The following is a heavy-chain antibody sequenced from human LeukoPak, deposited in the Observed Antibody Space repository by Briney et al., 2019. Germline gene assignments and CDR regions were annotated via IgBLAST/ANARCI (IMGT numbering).Heavy chain of an antibody. CDR3: ARDHYMDV. J-gene: IGHJ6*03. Sequence: QPGWSLRLSCASSGFTVSSNYMSWVRQAPGKGLEWVSVIYSGGSTYYADSVKGRFTISRDNSKNTLYLQMNSLRAEDTAVYYCARDHYMDVWGKGTTVTISS. CDR1: GFTVSSNY. CDR2: IYSGGST. V-gene: IGHV3-53*01.